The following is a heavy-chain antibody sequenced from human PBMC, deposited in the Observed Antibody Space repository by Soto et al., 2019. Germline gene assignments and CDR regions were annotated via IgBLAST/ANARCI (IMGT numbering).Heavy chain of an antibody. CDR3: ARVRVVVVPAAFSNDWRGGWFDP. D-gene: IGHD2-2*01. Sequence: QVQLVQSGAEVKKPGSSVKVSCKASGGTFSSYAISWVRQAPGQGLEWMGGIIPIFGTANYAQKFQGRVTITADKSTSTAYMELSSLRSEDTAVYYCARVRVVVVPAAFSNDWRGGWFDPWGQGTLVTVSS. V-gene: IGHV1-69*06. CDR1: GGTFSSYA. CDR2: IIPIFGTA. J-gene: IGHJ5*02.